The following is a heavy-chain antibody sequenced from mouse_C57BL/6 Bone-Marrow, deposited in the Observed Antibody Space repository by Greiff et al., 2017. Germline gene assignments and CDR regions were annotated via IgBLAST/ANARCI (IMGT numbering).Heavy chain of an antibody. V-gene: IGHV1-59*01. D-gene: IGHD2-3*01. CDR2: IDPSDSYT. J-gene: IGHJ3*01. Sequence: QVQLQQPGAELVRPGTSVKLSCKASGYTFTSYWMHWVKQRPGQGLEWIGVIDPSDSYTNYNQKFKGKATLTVDTSSSTADMQLSSLTSEDSAVYYCARSFYDGYLFAYWGQGTLVTVSA. CDR1: GYTFTSYW. CDR3: ARSFYDGYLFAY.